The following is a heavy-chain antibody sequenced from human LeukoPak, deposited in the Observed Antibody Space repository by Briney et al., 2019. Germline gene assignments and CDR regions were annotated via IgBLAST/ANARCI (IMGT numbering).Heavy chain of an antibody. Sequence: SVKVSCKASGCTFSSYAISWVRQAPGKGLEWMGGIIPVFGTANYAENVQGRVTITGDEATSTDYMELSSLRSEDTAVYYCARSPAMVRGVIPFDYWGQGTLVTVSS. CDR1: GCTFSSYA. CDR2: IIPVFGTA. D-gene: IGHD3-10*01. J-gene: IGHJ4*02. CDR3: ARSPAMVRGVIPFDY. V-gene: IGHV1-69*01.